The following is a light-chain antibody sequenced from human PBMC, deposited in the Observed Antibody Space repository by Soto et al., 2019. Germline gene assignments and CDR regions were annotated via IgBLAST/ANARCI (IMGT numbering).Light chain of an antibody. CDR3: QQYGSSHIT. V-gene: IGKV3-20*01. CDR1: QGIGDT. CDR2: DTS. J-gene: IGKJ5*01. Sequence: EVVMRQSPATLSVSPGEGPTLSCRASQGIGDTLAWYQHKPGQTPRLLIYDTSTRATGIPDRFSGSGSGTDFTLTISRLEPEDFAVYYCQQYGSSHITFGQGTRLEIK.